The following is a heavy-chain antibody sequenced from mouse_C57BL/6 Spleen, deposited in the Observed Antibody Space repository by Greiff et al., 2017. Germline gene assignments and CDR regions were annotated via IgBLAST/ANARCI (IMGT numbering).Heavy chain of an antibody. D-gene: IGHD2-3*01. CDR1: GYTFTGYW. V-gene: IGHV1-9*01. J-gene: IGHJ4*01. Sequence: VLLQQSGAELMKPGASVKLSCAATGYTFTGYWIAWVKQTPGHGLEWIGEIITGSGSTNYNEKFKGKATFTSDTSSNTAYMQLSSLTTEDSAIYYCATTLYDGYHPYCYAMDYWGQGTSVTVSS. CDR2: IITGSGST. CDR3: ATTLYDGYHPYCYAMDY.